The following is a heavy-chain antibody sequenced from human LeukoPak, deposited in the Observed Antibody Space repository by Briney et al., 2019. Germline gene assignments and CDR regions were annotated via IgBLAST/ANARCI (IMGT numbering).Heavy chain of an antibody. Sequence: SETLSLTCTVSGGSISSYYWSWIRQPPGKGLEWIGYIYYSGSTNYNPSLNSRVTISVDTSKNQFSLKLSSVTAADTAVYYCARTYYYDSSGYYSTYYFDYWGQGTLVTVSS. CDR3: ARTYYYDSSGYYSTYYFDY. J-gene: IGHJ4*02. CDR2: IYYSGST. V-gene: IGHV4-59*01. CDR1: GGSISSYY. D-gene: IGHD3-22*01.